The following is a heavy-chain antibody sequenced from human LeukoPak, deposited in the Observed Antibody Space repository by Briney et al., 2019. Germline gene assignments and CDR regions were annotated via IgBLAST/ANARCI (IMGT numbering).Heavy chain of an antibody. V-gene: IGHV4-39*07. J-gene: IGHJ5*02. CDR3: AREVCSSTSCFWGPTRTDWFDP. CDR1: GGSISSSSYY. CDR2: IYYSGST. D-gene: IGHD2-2*01. Sequence: SETLSLTCTVSGGSISSSSYYWGWIRQPPGKGLEWIGSIYYSGSTYYNPSLKSRVTISVDTSKNQFSLKLSSVTAADTAVYYCAREVCSSTSCFWGPTRTDWFDPWGQGTLVTVSS.